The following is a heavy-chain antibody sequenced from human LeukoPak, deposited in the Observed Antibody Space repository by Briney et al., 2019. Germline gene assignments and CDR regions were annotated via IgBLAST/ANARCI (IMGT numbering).Heavy chain of an antibody. Sequence: SETLSLTCTVSGGSISSGDYYWSWIRQPPGKGLEWIGYIYYSGRAYYNPSLKSRVTISVDTSKNQFSLKLSSVTAADTAVYYCARVRRSGNWFGDMFDPWGQGTLVTVSS. CDR2: IYYSGRA. CDR3: ARVRRSGNWFGDMFDP. J-gene: IGHJ5*02. D-gene: IGHD3-10*01. V-gene: IGHV4-30-4*01. CDR1: GGSISSGDYY.